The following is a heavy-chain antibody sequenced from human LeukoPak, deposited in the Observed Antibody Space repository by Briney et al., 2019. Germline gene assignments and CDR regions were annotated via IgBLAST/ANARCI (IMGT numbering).Heavy chain of an antibody. V-gene: IGHV3-73*01. CDR2: IRSTANGYAT. CDR1: GFTFSGSA. J-gene: IGHJ4*02. Sequence: GGSLRLSCAASGFTFSGSALHWVRQASGKGLEWVGRIRSTANGYATAYAASVKGGFTISRDDSKNTAYLQMNSLKTEDTAVYYCATFPSGSYSAYWGQGTLVTVSS. D-gene: IGHD1-26*01. CDR3: ATFPSGSYSAY.